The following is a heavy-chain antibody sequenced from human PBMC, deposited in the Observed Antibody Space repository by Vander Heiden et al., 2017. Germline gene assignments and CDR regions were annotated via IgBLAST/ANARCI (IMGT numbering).Heavy chain of an antibody. J-gene: IGHJ4*02. CDR1: GFTFSSYA. CDR2: ISGSGGST. CDR3: ANRGIAAAGAPYYFDY. D-gene: IGHD6-13*01. Sequence: EVQLLASGVGLVQPGGSLRLSCAASGFTFSSYAMSWVRQAPGKGLEWVSAISGSGGSTYYADSVKGRFTISRDNSKNTLYLQMNSLRAEDTAVYYCANRGIAAAGAPYYFDYWGQGTLVTVSS. V-gene: IGHV3-23*01.